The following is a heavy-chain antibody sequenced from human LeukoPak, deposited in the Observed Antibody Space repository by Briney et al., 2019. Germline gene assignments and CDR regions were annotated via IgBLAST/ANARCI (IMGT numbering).Heavy chain of an antibody. D-gene: IGHD6-13*01. CDR3: ARVGGIAAAGTLDP. J-gene: IGHJ5*02. CDR1: GYTFTGYY. Sequence: ASVKVSCKASGYTFTGYYMHWVRQAPGQGLEWMGWINPNSGGTNYAQKFQGRVTMTRDTSISTAYMELSRPRSDDTAVYYCARVGGIAAAGTLDPWGQGTLVTVSS. CDR2: INPNSGGT. V-gene: IGHV1-2*02.